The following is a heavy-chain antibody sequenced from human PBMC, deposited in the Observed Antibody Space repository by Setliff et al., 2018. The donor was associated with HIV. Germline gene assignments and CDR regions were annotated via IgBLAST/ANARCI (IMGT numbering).Heavy chain of an antibody. Sequence: SVKVSCKASGYTFTSYAMNWVRQAPGHGLEWMGKIIPLLDRTHYVQKFQGRVTFSADESTTTAYMELRSLKYEDAAVYYCARGGGSNGYFFDSWGQGTLVTVSS. V-gene: IGHV1-69*11. J-gene: IGHJ4*02. CDR1: GYTFTSYA. CDR3: ARGGGSNGYFFDS. D-gene: IGHD3-22*01. CDR2: IIPLLDRT.